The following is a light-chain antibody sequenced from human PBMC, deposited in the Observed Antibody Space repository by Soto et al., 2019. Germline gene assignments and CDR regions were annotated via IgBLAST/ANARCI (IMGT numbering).Light chain of an antibody. V-gene: IGKV2-28*01. CDR2: LAS. Sequence: DIVMTQSPLSLPVTPGEPASISCRSSQSLLHSNGNNYVDWYLQKPGQSPQLLLYLASNRASGVPDRFSGSGSGTDFTLKISRVEAADVGVYYCLQALQTPITFGQGTRLEIK. J-gene: IGKJ5*01. CDR1: QSLLHSNGNNY. CDR3: LQALQTPIT.